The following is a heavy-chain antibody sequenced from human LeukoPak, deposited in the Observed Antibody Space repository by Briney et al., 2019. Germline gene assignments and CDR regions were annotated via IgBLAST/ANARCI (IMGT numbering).Heavy chain of an antibody. J-gene: IGHJ4*02. V-gene: IGHV4-34*01. Sequence: SETLSLTCAVYGGSFSGYYWSWTRQPPGKGLEWIGEINHSGSTNYNPSLKSRVTISVDTSKNQFSLKLSSVTAADTAVYYCATAGYRYSGSYSFDYWGQGTLVIVSS. CDR3: ATAGYRYSGSYSFDY. CDR2: INHSGST. CDR1: GGSFSGYY. D-gene: IGHD1-26*01.